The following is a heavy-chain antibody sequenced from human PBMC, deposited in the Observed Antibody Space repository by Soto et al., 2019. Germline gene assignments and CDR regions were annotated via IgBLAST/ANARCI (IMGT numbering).Heavy chain of an antibody. CDR2: ISADNGNT. V-gene: IGHV1-18*01. CDR1: GYTFTSYG. J-gene: IGHJ4*02. Sequence: QVQLVQSGAEVKKPGASLKVSCKASGYTFTSYGINWVRQAPGQGLECMGWISADNGNTNYAQKLQGRVTMTRDTSTSTAYMELRSLRSDDTVVYYCARSGSYVWWVDRFDYWGQGTLVTVSS. D-gene: IGHD1-26*01. CDR3: ARSGSYVWWVDRFDY.